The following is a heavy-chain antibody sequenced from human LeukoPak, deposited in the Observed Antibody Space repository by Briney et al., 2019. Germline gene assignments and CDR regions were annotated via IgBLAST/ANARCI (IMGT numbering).Heavy chain of an antibody. J-gene: IGHJ4*02. CDR1: GYSFTSYW. Sequence: GESLKISCKGSGYSFTSYWIGWVRQMPGKGLEWMGIIYPGDSDTRYSPSFQGQVTISADKSISTAYLQWSSLKASDTAMYYCARLPRKSYCGGDCYSGIPDYWGQGTLVTVSS. V-gene: IGHV5-51*01. CDR2: IYPGDSDT. CDR3: ARLPRKSYCGGDCYSGIPDY. D-gene: IGHD2-21*02.